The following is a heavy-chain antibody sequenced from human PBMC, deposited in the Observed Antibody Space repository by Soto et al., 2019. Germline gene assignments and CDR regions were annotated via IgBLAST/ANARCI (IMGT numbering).Heavy chain of an antibody. V-gene: IGHV4-34*01. CDR2: INHSGST. CDR3: ARGRALTGSKWWSSNTYYFDY. CDR1: GGSFSGYY. J-gene: IGHJ4*02. Sequence: QVQLQQWGAGLLKPSETLSLTCAVYGGSFSGYYWSWIRQPPGKGLEWIGEINHSGSTNYNPSLRNRVTTPVDTSKTKFTLKPSSVTAAETAVYYCARGRALTGSKWWSSNTYYFDYWGQGTLVTVSS. D-gene: IGHD3-9*01.